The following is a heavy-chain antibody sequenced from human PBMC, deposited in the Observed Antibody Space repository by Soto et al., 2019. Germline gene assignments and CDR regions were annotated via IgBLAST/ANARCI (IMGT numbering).Heavy chain of an antibody. CDR3: ASPEGDYFYNHMDV. J-gene: IGHJ6*03. CDR2: ISGSGGGA. V-gene: IGHV3-23*01. D-gene: IGHD3-16*01. Sequence: EVQLLESGGRLVQPGGSLRLSCAASGFTLSRYVMSWVRQAPGKGLEWVSVISGSGGGAFYADSVKGRFTISRDNSKNTLYLEMRSLRAEDSAVYYCASPEGDYFYNHMDVWGKGTTVTVS. CDR1: GFTLSRYV.